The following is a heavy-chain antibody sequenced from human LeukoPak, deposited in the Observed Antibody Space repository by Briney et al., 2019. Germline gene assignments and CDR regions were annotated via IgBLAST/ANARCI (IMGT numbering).Heavy chain of an antibody. CDR2: IKSKSDGETT. CDR1: GFTFSDSW. CDR3: KAWFTGRPE. J-gene: IGHJ4*02. Sequence: GGSLRLSCAASGFTFSDSWMSWVRQAPGKGLEWVGRIKSKSDGETTEYAAPVKGRFTISRDDSENTLYLHMDSLNTDDTAVYYCKAWFTGRPEGGQGTLVTVSS. D-gene: IGHD3-10*01. V-gene: IGHV3-15*01.